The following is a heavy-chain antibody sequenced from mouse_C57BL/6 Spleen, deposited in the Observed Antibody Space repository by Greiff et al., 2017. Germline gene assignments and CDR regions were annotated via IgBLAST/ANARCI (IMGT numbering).Heavy chain of an antibody. CDR2: INPNNGGT. D-gene: IGHD1-1*01. CDR1: GYTFTDYY. V-gene: IGHV1-26*01. CDR3: ANYCGSSYDWFAY. Sequence: EVQLQQSGPELVKPGASVKISCKASGYTFTDYYMNWVKQSHGKSLEWIGDINPNNGGTSYNQKFKGKATLTVDKSSSTAYMELRSLTSEDSAVYYCANYCGSSYDWFAYWGQGTLVTVSA. J-gene: IGHJ3*01.